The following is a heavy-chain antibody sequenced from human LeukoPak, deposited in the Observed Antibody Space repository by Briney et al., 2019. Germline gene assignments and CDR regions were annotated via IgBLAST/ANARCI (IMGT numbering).Heavy chain of an antibody. CDR1: GFAFDEHG. CDR2: INWSGGST. J-gene: IGHJ4*02. D-gene: IGHD2-2*01. V-gene: IGHV3-20*04. Sequence: GGSLRLSCPASGFAFDEHGMGWVRQVPGKGLEWVSGINWSGGSTGYADPLRGRFTISRDNAKNSLYLQMDSLRAEDTALYYCARAPITSPFYFDYWGQGTLVTVSS. CDR3: ARAPITSPFYFDY.